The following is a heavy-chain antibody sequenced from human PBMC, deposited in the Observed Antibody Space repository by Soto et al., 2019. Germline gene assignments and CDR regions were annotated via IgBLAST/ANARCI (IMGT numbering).Heavy chain of an antibody. CDR3: VRGGIAGHWFDP. D-gene: IGHD2-21*01. Sequence: PSETLSLTCSVSRAFINSGGFYYSWIRQPPGKGLEWLGYIFYIGSTFYTPSLRGRFTLSADTFRNQLSLHLTSVIAADTAVYYCVRGGIAGHWFDPWGQGILVTVSS. V-gene: IGHV4-31*03. J-gene: IGHJ5*02. CDR2: IFYIGST. CDR1: RAFINSGGFY.